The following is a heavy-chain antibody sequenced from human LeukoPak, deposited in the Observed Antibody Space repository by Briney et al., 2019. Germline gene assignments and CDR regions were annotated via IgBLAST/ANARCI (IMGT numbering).Heavy chain of an antibody. Sequence: ASVKVSFKASGYTFTSYDINWVRQATGQGLEWMGWMNPNSGNTGYAQKFQGRVTMTRNTSISTAYMELSSLRSEDTAVYYCARGVFTMVRGVPNIYYYYYGMDVWGQGTTVTVSS. D-gene: IGHD3-10*01. CDR2: MNPNSGNT. CDR1: GYTFTSYD. CDR3: ARGVFTMVRGVPNIYYYYYGMDV. V-gene: IGHV1-8*01. J-gene: IGHJ6*02.